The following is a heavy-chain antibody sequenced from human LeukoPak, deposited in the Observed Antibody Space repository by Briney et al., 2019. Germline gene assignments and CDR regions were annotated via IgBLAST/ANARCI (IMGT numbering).Heavy chain of an antibody. J-gene: IGHJ4*02. D-gene: IGHD5-24*01. Sequence: GESLKISCKGSGYSFSSYWIGWVRQMPGKGLEWMGIIYPGDSDTRYSPSFQGQVTISADKSITTAYLQWSSLKASDTAMYYCARQMATTSPGFDYWGQGTLVTVSS. CDR3: ARQMATTSPGFDY. V-gene: IGHV5-51*01. CDR1: GYSFSSYW. CDR2: IYPGDSDT.